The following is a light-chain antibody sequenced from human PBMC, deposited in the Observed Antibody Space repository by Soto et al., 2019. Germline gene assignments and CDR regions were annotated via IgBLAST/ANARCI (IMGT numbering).Light chain of an antibody. CDR2: DAS. CDR3: QQYSSYWT. V-gene: IGKV1-5*01. CDR1: QRIRSW. J-gene: IGKJ1*01. Sequence: DSQMTQSPSTLSASIGDRVTITCRASQRIRSWLAWYQQKPGRAPKLMIYDASCLESGVPSRFSGSGSGTEFTLIMICLQLDDLAICYCQQYSSYWTFGQGTKLEIK.